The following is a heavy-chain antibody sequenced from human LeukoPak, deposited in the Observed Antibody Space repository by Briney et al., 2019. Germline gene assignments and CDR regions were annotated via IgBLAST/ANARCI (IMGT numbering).Heavy chain of an antibody. Sequence: SETLSLTCTVSGGSIRSSSYNWGWIRQPPGKGLEWIGSIHYTGTTYYNPSLKSRVTISIDTSKNQFSLKLTSVTAADTAVYYCAGTRGSFYFYYYMDVWGKGTTVIVSS. CDR3: AGTRGSFYFYYYMDV. CDR2: IHYTGTT. V-gene: IGHV4-39*07. D-gene: IGHD1-26*01. CDR1: GGSIRSSSYN. J-gene: IGHJ6*03.